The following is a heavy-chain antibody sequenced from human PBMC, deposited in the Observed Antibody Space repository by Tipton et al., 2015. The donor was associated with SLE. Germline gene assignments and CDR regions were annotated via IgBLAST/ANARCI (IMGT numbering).Heavy chain of an antibody. V-gene: IGHV3-74*01. CDR1: GFTISNNY. Sequence: SLRLSCAAGGFTISNNYMNWVRQAPGKGLVWVARLNGDGTISSHADSVKGRFAISRDNAKGTLYLQMNSLRAEDTALYYCARDLYCWGDGWGQGILVSVSS. D-gene: IGHD2-21*02. J-gene: IGHJ4*02. CDR2: LNGDGTIS. CDR3: ARDLYCWGDG.